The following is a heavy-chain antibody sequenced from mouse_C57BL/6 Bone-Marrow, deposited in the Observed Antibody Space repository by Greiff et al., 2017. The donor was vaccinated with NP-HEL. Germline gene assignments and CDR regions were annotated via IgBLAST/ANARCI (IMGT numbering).Heavy chain of an antibody. V-gene: IGHV10-1*01. CDR1: GFSFNTYA. Sequence: EVKVVESGGGLVQPKGSLKLSCAASGFSFNTYAMNWVRQAPGKGLEWVARIRSKSNNYATYYADSVKDRFTISRDDSESMLYLQMNNLKTEDTAMYYCVGPYDYDYAMDYWGQGTSVTVSS. CDR3: VGPYDYDYAMDY. J-gene: IGHJ4*01. D-gene: IGHD2-4*01. CDR2: IRSKSNNYAT.